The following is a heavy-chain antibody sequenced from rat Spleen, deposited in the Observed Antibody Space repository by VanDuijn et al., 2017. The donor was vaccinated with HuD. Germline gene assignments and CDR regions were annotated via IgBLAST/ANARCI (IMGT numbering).Heavy chain of an antibody. CDR2: IIYDGTNT. J-gene: IGHJ3*01. CDR1: GFTFSDYG. CDR3: ASYGSFDNWFAY. V-gene: IGHV5-17*01. Sequence: EVQLVQSGGGLVQPGKSLKLSCSALGFTFSDYGMAWVRQAPEKGLEWVANIIYDGTNTYYRDAVKGRFTISRDNAKSILYLQMDSLRSEDTATYYCASYGSFDNWFAYWGQGTLVTVSS. D-gene: IGHD1-12*02.